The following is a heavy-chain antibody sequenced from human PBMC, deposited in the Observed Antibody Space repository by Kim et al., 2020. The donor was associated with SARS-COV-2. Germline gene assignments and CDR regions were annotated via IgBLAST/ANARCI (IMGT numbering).Heavy chain of an antibody. V-gene: IGHV3-30*04. J-gene: IGHJ2*01. D-gene: IGHD3-22*01. CDR3: ARESRSSTYYYDSSGYFWYFDL. CDR1: GFTFSSYA. Sequence: GGSLRLSCAASGFTFSSYAMHWVRQAPGKGLEWVAVISYDGSNKYYADSVKGRFTISRDNSKNTLYLQMNSLRAEDTAVYYCARESRSSTYYYDSSGYFWYFDLWGRGTLVTVSS. CDR2: ISYDGSNK.